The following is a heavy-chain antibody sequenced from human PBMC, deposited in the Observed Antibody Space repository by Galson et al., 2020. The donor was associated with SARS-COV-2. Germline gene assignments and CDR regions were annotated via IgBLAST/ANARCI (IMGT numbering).Heavy chain of an antibody. CDR3: AASRCLQCPVY. Sequence: ASVQVSCEVSGYSLTELAMHWVRQAPGKGLEWLGSFDPEDGETLYAPRFLGRVTMTEDSSTDTAYLELSSLRSDDTAVYYCAASRCLQCPVYWGRGALVTVSS. CDR2: FDPEDGET. V-gene: IGHV1-24*01. D-gene: IGHD2-2*01. CDR1: GYSLTELA. J-gene: IGHJ4*02.